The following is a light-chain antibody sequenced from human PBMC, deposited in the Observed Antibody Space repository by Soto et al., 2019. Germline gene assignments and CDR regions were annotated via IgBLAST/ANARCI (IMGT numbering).Light chain of an antibody. Sequence: EIVLTQSPGTLSLSPGERATLSCRASQSVSSSYLAWYQQKPGQAPRLLIYGASSRATGIPDRFSGSGSGTDFTLTISRLEADDFAVYYCQQYGSSPRTGTFGQGTKVEIK. CDR2: GAS. V-gene: IGKV3-20*01. J-gene: IGKJ1*01. CDR3: QQYGSSPRTGT. CDR1: QSVSSSY.